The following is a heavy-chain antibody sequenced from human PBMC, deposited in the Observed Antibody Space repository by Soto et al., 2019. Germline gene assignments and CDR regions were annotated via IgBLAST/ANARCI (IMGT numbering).Heavy chain of an antibody. D-gene: IGHD3-9*01. V-gene: IGHV3-49*04. CDR2: IRSKAYGGTT. Sequence: PGGSLRLSCTASGFTFGDYAMSWVRQAPGKGLEWVGFIRSKAYGGTTEYAASVKGRFTISRDDSKSIAYLQMNSLKTEDTAVYYCTKEGSSAGYFDWLLFGDQQPRPYYFDYWGQGTLVTVSS. J-gene: IGHJ4*02. CDR3: TKEGSSAGYFDWLLFGDQQPRPYYFDY. CDR1: GFTFGDYA.